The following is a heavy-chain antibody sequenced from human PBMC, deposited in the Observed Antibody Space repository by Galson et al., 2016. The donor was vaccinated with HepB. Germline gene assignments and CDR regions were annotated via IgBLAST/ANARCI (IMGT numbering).Heavy chain of an antibody. CDR3: ARDLRGPSVYFDN. CDR2: ISGSGGAI. Sequence: SLRLSCAVSGFTFSNYGMAWVRQAPGKGLEWVAYISGSGGAIFYAGSVEGRFTISRDNAKSSLYLQMNSLRAEDTAVYYCARDLRGPSVYFDNWGQGTLVTVSS. V-gene: IGHV3-48*04. D-gene: IGHD4-11*01. J-gene: IGHJ4*02. CDR1: GFTFSNYG.